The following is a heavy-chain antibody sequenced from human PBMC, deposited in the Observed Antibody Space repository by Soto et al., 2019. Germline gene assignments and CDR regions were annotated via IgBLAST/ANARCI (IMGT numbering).Heavy chain of an antibody. CDR3: ASRRARNWFDP. CDR1: GGSISSSSYY. J-gene: IGHJ5*02. Sequence: QLQLQESGPGLVKPSETLSLTCIVSGGSISSSSYYCGWIRQPPGKALEWIGSIYYSGSTYYNPYLKSRVTISVDTSKHQFSLKLSSVTAADTAVFNCASRRARNWFDPWGQGTLVTVSS. V-gene: IGHV4-39*01. CDR2: IYYSGST. D-gene: IGHD6-6*01.